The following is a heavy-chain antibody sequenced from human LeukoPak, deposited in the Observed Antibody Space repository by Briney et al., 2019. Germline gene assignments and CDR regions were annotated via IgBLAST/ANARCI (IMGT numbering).Heavy chain of an antibody. CDR2: ICYSGST. CDR3: ARDTAMKR. Sequence: PSETQSLTCTVSGGSISSYYWSWIRQPPGKGLEWIGYICYSGSTNYNPSLKSRVTISVDTSKNQFSLKLSSVTAADTAVYYCARDTAMKRWGQGTLVTVSS. V-gene: IGHV4-59*01. J-gene: IGHJ4*02. CDR1: GGSISSYY. D-gene: IGHD5-18*01.